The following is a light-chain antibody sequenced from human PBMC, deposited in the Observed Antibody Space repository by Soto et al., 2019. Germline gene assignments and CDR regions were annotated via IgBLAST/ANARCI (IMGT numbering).Light chain of an antibody. V-gene: IGKV1-5*01. CDR3: QQYNSYPLT. CDR1: QTISSW. Sequence: DIQMTQSPSTLSGSVGDRVTITYRASQTISSWLAWYQQKPGKAPKLLSYAASTLQSGVPSRFRGSGSGTEFTLTISSLQPDDFETYYCQQYNSYPLTFGGGTKVDIK. CDR2: AAS. J-gene: IGKJ4*01.